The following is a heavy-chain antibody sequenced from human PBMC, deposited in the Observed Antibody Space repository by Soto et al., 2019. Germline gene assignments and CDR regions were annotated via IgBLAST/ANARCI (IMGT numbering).Heavy chain of an antibody. CDR2: LCHSGTT. Sequence: QVQLQESGPGLVKPSETLSLTCSVSGCSITSSCLTWIRQPPGKGLEWIGYLCHSGTTRYSPSLKSRVTISLDTSKNQCSLELGSVTAADTAVYYCARSMSAAPYYFDSWGQGTLVTVSS. CDR3: ARSMSAAPYYFDS. D-gene: IGHD6-13*01. CDR1: GCSITSSC. V-gene: IGHV4-59*01. J-gene: IGHJ4*02.